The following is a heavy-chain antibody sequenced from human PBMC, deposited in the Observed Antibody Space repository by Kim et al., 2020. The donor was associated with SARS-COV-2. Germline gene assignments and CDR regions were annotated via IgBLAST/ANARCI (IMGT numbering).Heavy chain of an antibody. Sequence: GGSLRLSCAASGFTFSSYGMSWVRRAPGKGLQWVSAISGSGGSTYYADSVKGRFTISRDNSKNTLYLQMNSLRAEDTAVYYCAKGGGSGGSCYNLPYYYGWDLWGQGTAVSVSS. J-gene: IGHJ6*02. D-gene: IGHD2-15*01. CDR3: AKGGGSGGSCYNLPYYYGWDL. V-gene: IGHV3-23*01. CDR1: GFTFSSYG. CDR2: ISGSGGST.